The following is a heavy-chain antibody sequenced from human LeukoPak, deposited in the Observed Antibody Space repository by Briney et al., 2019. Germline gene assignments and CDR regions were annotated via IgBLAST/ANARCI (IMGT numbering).Heavy chain of an antibody. J-gene: IGHJ4*02. CDR2: IGIGGDT. D-gene: IGHD2-21*02. Sequence: GVSLRLSCAASGFTFSSYDMHWVRHATGKGLEWVSAIGIGGDTYYPGSVKGRFTISRENAKNSLYLQMNSLRAGDTAVYYCARGGIPVTGIDEVDYWGQGTLVTVSS. CDR3: ARGGIPVTGIDEVDY. CDR1: GFTFSSYD. V-gene: IGHV3-13*01.